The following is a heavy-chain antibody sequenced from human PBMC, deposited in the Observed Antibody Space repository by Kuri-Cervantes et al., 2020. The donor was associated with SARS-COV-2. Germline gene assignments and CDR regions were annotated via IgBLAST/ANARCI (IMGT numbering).Heavy chain of an antibody. CDR1: GGSTSSYY. CDR3: ARDRPWQGYFDL. V-gene: IGHV4-59*12. Sequence: SETLSLTCTVSGGSTSSYYWSWIRQPPGKGLEWIGYIYYSGSTNYNPSLKSRVTISVDTSKNQFSLKLSSVTAADTAVYYCARDRPWQGYFDLWGRGPLVTVSS. J-gene: IGHJ2*01. CDR2: IYYSGST.